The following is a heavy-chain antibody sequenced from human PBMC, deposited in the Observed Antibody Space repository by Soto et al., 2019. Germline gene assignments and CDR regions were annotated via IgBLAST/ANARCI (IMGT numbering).Heavy chain of an antibody. CDR1: GGSFSNYY. V-gene: IGHV4-34*01. CDR3: GRDLPIAAAGIPLDP. J-gene: IGHJ5*02. D-gene: IGHD6-13*01. Sequence: SETLSLTCAIYGGSFSNYYWNWIRQPPGKGLEWMGKINHNGSTNYSPSLKSRLTISVDTSKNQFSLKLSSVTAADTAVYYCGRDLPIAAAGIPLDPWGQGTLVTVSS. CDR2: INHNGST.